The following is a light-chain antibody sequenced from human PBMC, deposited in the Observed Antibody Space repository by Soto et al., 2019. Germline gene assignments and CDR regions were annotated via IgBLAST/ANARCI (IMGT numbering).Light chain of an antibody. V-gene: IGKV3-15*01. Sequence: EIVLTQSPGTLSLSPGERATLSCRASQSVSSSYLAWYQHKPGQAPRLLIFGASTRATGIPARFSGSGSGTEFTLTISSLQSEDFAVYYCQQYSNWPPWTFGQGTKVDIK. CDR2: GAS. CDR1: QSVSSSY. J-gene: IGKJ1*01. CDR3: QQYSNWPPWT.